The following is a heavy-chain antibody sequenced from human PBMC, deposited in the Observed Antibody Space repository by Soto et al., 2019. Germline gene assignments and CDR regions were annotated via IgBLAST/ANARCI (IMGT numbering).Heavy chain of an antibody. CDR1: GYTFTSYA. CDR2: INAGNGNT. Sequence: ASVKVSCKASGYTFTSYAMHWVRQAPGQRLEWMGWINAGNGNTKYSQKFQGRVTMTRDTSTSTVYMELSSLRSEDTAVYYCARDLYSSSCGFDPWGQGTLVTVSS. J-gene: IGHJ5*02. V-gene: IGHV1-3*01. CDR3: ARDLYSSSCGFDP. D-gene: IGHD6-13*01.